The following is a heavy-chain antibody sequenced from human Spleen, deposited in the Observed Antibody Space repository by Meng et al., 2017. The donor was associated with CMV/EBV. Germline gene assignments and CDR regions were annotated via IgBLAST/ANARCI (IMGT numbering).Heavy chain of an antibody. D-gene: IGHD2-21*02. CDR1: GFTFDDFA. Sequence: SLKISCTASGFTFDDFAMHWVRQTPGEGLEWVSGFSGNTGFIAYADSVKGRFTISRDNAEKTLSLQMDSLRPEDTALYYCAKGGGERVTFDAMDVWDQGTTVTVSS. CDR2: FSGNTGFI. J-gene: IGHJ6*02. V-gene: IGHV3-9*01. CDR3: AKGGGERVTFDAMDV.